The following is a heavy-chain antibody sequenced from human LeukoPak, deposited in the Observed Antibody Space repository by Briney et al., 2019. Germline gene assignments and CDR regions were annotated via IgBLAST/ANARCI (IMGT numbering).Heavy chain of an antibody. CDR2: MNPNSGNT. CDR1: GYTFTSYD. Sequence: GASVKVSCKASGYTFTSYDINWVRQATGQGLEWMGWMNPNSGNTGYAQKFQGRVTMTRNTPISTAYMELSSLRSEDTAVYYCASYPRLVKVGRDAFDIWGQGTMVTVSS. J-gene: IGHJ3*02. D-gene: IGHD3-22*01. V-gene: IGHV1-8*01. CDR3: ASYPRLVKVGRDAFDI.